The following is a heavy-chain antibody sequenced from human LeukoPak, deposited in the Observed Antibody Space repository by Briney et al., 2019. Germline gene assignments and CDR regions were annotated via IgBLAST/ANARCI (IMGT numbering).Heavy chain of an antibody. Sequence: GGSLRLSCAASGFTFSDYYMSWIRQAPGKGLEWVSHISSSGSTIYYADSVKGRFTISRDNAKNSLYLQMNSLRAEDTAVYYCARDDWLFTFDYWGQGTLVTVSS. CDR1: GFTFSDYY. CDR2: ISSSGSTI. CDR3: ARDDWLFTFDY. J-gene: IGHJ4*02. V-gene: IGHV3-11*04. D-gene: IGHD3-9*01.